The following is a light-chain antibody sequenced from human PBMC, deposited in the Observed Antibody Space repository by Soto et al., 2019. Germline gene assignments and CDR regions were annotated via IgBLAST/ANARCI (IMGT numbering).Light chain of an antibody. CDR2: GAS. CDR3: QQYGSSPRT. J-gene: IGKJ1*01. V-gene: IGKV3-20*01. CDR1: QSVSSSY. Sequence: EIVLTQSPGTLSLSPGERATLSCRASQSVSSSYLAWYQQKPGQAPRLLIYGASSRATGIPDRFSGSGSGTDFPVTISRLEPEDFAVYDWQQYGSSPRTFGQWTKVEIK.